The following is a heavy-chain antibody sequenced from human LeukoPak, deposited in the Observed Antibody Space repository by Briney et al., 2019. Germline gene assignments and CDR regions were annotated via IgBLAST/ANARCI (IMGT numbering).Heavy chain of an antibody. V-gene: IGHV3-23*01. CDR1: GLTFSSYA. CDR2: ICGSGVIT. CDR3: TKGRGGGYYFDY. Sequence: PGGSLRLSCAASGLTFSSYAMRWVRQAPGKGLEWVSAICGSGVITYYADSVKGRFTISRDNSKNTLYLQINSLRAEDTAVYYCTKGRGGGYYFDYWGQGTLVTVSS. D-gene: IGHD3-22*01. J-gene: IGHJ4*02.